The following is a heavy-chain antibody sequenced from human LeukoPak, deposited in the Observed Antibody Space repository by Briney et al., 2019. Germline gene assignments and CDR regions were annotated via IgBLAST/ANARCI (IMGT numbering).Heavy chain of an antibody. V-gene: IGHV3-21*04. CDR3: AKGRGLSYDYGVDY. CDR1: GFTFSTYT. CDR2: ISSSSSYI. J-gene: IGHJ4*02. Sequence: GGSLRLSCAASGFTFSTYTINWVRQAPGKGLEWVSSISSSSSYIYYADSVKGRFTISRDNAKNSLYLQMNSLRAEDMALYYCAKGRGLSYDYGVDYWGQGTLVTVSS. D-gene: IGHD4-17*01.